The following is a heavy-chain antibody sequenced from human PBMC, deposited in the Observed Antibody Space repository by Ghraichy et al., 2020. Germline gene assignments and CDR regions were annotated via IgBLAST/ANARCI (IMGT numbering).Heavy chain of an antibody. J-gene: IGHJ6*02. Sequence: GGSLRLSCAASGFIFSSYSMSWVRQAPGKGLEWVDNIKQDGSEKYYVDSVKGRFTISRDNAKNSLYLEMNSLRVEDTAVYYCARDRYYYGMDVWGQGTTVTVSS. CDR1: GFIFSSYS. V-gene: IGHV3-7*03. CDR2: IKQDGSEK. CDR3: ARDRYYYGMDV.